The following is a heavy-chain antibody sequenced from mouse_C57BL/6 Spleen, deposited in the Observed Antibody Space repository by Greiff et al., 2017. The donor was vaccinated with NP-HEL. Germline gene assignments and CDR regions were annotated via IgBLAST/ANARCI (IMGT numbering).Heavy chain of an antibody. CDR3: AGGSDYGSSLIAY. Sequence: QVQLQESGPGLVAPSQSLSITCTVSGFSLTSYGVDWVRQSPGKGLEWLGVIWGVGSTNYNSALKSRMSISKDNSKSQVSLKMNSLQTDDTAMYYCAGGSDYGSSLIAYWGQGTLVTVSA. CDR1: GFSLTSYG. J-gene: IGHJ3*01. D-gene: IGHD1-1*01. V-gene: IGHV2-6*01. CDR2: IWGVGST.